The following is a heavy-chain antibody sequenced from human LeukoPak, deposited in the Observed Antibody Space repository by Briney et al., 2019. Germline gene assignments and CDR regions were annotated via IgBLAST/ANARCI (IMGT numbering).Heavy chain of an antibody. CDR3: AIITGTTADAFDI. D-gene: IGHD1-20*01. CDR2: ISSSSSTI. Sequence: GGSLRLSCAGSGFPFSIHGMNWVRQAPGKGLEWVSYISSSSSTIYYADSVKGRFTISRDNAKNSLYLQMNSLRAEDTALYYCAIITGTTADAFDIWGQGTLVTVSS. J-gene: IGHJ3*02. CDR1: GFPFSIHG. V-gene: IGHV3-48*01.